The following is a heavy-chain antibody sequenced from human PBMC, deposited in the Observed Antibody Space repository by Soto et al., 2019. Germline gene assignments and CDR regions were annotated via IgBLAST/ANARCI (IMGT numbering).Heavy chain of an antibody. Sequence: SVKVSCKASVGTFSSYSISWVRQAPGRGLEWMGGIIPIFGTANYAQKFQGRVTITADESTSTAYMELSSLRSEGTAVYYCARGAAAGTSSWFDPWGQGTLVTVSS. CDR3: ARGAAAGTSSWFDP. CDR2: IIPIFGTA. J-gene: IGHJ5*02. CDR1: VGTFSSYS. V-gene: IGHV1-69*13. D-gene: IGHD6-13*01.